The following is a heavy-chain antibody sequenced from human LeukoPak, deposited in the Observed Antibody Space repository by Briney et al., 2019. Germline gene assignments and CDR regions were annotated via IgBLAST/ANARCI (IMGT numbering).Heavy chain of an antibody. V-gene: IGHV3-30*18. D-gene: IGHD3-10*01. CDR3: ANYGSVSYFAY. J-gene: IGHJ4*02. CDR2: ISYDGSNK. Sequence: PGGSLRLSCAASGFTFSSHGIHWVRQAPGKGLEWVAVISYDGSNKYYADSVKGRFTISRDNSKNTLYLQMISLRAEDTAVYYCANYGSVSYFAYWGQGTLVTVSS. CDR1: GFTFSSHG.